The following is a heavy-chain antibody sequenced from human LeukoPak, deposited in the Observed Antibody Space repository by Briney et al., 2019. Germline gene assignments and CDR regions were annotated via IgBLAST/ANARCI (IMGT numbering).Heavy chain of an antibody. CDR1: GFTFSSYA. CDR3: ARRNYDKSLY. CDR2: ISYDGSNK. V-gene: IGHV3-30-3*01. Sequence: PGGSLRPSCSASGFTFSSYAMHWVRQAPGKGLEWVAVISYDGSNKYYADSVKGRFTISRDNSKNTLYLQMNSLRAEDTAVYYCARRNYDKSLYWGQGTPVTVSS. D-gene: IGHD3-9*01. J-gene: IGHJ4*02.